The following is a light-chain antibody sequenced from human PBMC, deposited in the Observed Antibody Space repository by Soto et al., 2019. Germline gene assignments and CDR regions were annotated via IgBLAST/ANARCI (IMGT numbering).Light chain of an antibody. CDR3: SSYTTSSTVL. CDR2: RVS. Sequence: QSALTQPPSVSGSPGQSVTISCTGTSSDIGSHDRVSWYQQPPGTAPKLMIYRVSDRPSGVPDRFSGYRSGNTASLTISGLQAEDEAYYYCSSYTTSSTVLFGGGTKLTVL. J-gene: IGLJ2*01. V-gene: IGLV2-18*02. CDR1: SSDIGSHDR.